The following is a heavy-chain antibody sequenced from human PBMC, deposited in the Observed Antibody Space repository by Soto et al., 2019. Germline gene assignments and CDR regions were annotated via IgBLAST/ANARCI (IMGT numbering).Heavy chain of an antibody. V-gene: IGHV1-18*01. CDR2: ISTYNGNT. D-gene: IGHD3-22*01. J-gene: IGHJ4*02. Sequence: QVQLVQSGAEVKKPGASVKVSCKASGYTFTTYGMSWVRQAPGQGLDWMGWISTYNGNTKYAERLQGRVTMTTDTTTRTAYRELSSLRSDDTAVYYCTSGPADYYNNSGNYFLDYGGQGTLFTVSS. CDR3: TSGPADYYNNSGNYFLDY. CDR1: GYTFTTYG.